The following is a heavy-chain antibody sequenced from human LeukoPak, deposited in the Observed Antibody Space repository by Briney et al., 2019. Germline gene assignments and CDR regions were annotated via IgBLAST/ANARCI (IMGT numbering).Heavy chain of an antibody. D-gene: IGHD5-18*01. Sequence: ASVTVSCKASGYTFTSYDINWVRQAPGQGLEWMGWMNPNSGNTGYAQKFQGRVTITRNTSISTAYMELSSLRSEDTAVYYCARGTETAPFDYWGQGTLVTVSS. CDR3: ARGTETAPFDY. V-gene: IGHV1-8*03. J-gene: IGHJ4*02. CDR2: MNPNSGNT. CDR1: GYTFTSYD.